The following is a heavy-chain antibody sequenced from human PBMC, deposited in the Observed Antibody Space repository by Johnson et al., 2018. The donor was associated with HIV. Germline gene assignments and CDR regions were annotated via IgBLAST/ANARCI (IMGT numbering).Heavy chain of an antibody. Sequence: MLLVESGGGVVRPGGSLRLSCAASGFTFDDYGMSWVRQAPGKGLEWVSGINWNGGTTGYADSVKGRFTISRDNAKNSMYLQMNSLRAEDTAVYYCANLGYSSSWDYDGFDIWGQGTMVTVSS. D-gene: IGHD6-13*01. CDR3: ANLGYSSSWDYDGFDI. V-gene: IGHV3-20*04. CDR1: GFTFDDYG. CDR2: INWNGGTT. J-gene: IGHJ3*02.